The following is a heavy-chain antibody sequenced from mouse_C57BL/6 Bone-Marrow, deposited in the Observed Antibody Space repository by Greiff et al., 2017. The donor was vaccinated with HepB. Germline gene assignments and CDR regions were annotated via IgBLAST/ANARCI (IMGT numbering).Heavy chain of an antibody. CDR3: ARARLLPLFDY. V-gene: IGHV1-78*01. CDR2: IYPCDGST. D-gene: IGHD2-3*01. J-gene: IGHJ2*01. Sequence: VQLQQSDAELVKPGASVKISCKVSGYTFTDYSIHWMKQRPEQGLAWIGYIYPCDGSTKYNEKFKGKATLTADKSSSTAYMPLNSLTSEDSAVYFCARARLLPLFDYWRQGTTITDSS. CDR1: GYTFTDYS.